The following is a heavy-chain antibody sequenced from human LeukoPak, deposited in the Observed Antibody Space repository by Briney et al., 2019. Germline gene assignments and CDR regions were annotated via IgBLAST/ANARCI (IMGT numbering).Heavy chain of an antibody. Sequence: GGSLRLSCAASGFTFSSYTMNWVRQAPGKGLEWVSSITSSSSYIYYADSVKGRFTISRHNAKNSLYLQMNSLRAEDTAVYYCARENVGTYYYYYMDVWGKGTTVTISS. CDR3: ARENVGTYYYYYMDV. D-gene: IGHD1-1*01. CDR1: GFTFSSYT. V-gene: IGHV3-21*01. CDR2: ITSSSSYI. J-gene: IGHJ6*03.